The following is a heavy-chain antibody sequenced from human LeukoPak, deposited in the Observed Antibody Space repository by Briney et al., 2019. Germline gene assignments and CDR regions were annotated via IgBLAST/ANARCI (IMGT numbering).Heavy chain of an antibody. V-gene: IGHV4-30-2*01. CDR3: ARGATPNWFDP. CDR1: GGSISSGGYS. J-gene: IGHJ5*02. CDR2: IYHSGST. Sequence: SETLSLTCAVSGGSISSGGYSWSWIRQPPGKGLEWIGYIYHSGSTYYNPSLKSRVTISVDRSKNQFSLKLSSVTAADTAVYYCARGATPNWFDPWGQGTLVTVSS.